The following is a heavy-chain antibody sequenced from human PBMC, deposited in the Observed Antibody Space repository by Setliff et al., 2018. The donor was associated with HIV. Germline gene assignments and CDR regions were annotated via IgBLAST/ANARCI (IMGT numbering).Heavy chain of an antibody. Sequence: SETLSLTCAVYGGSFSGYYWSWTRRSPGKGLEWIGEINHSEGTFDNASLKSRVTMSVDTSKNQFSLKLRSVTAADTAVYYCARASPDRVATFFDYWGQGTLVTVSS. J-gene: IGHJ4*02. D-gene: IGHD5-12*01. V-gene: IGHV4-34*01. CDR1: GGSFSGYY. CDR3: ARASPDRVATFFDY. CDR2: INHSEGT.